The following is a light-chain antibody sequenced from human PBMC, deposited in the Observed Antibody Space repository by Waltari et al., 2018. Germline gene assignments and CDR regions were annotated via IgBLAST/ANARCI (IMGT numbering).Light chain of an antibody. V-gene: IGKV4-1*01. CDR1: QSVLHTANNRHD. CDR2: WAS. Sequence: DIVMTQSPDSLAVSLGERATINCKSSQSVLHTANNRHDLAWYRQKPGQPPKLLIYWASSRASGVPDRFSGSGSGADFTLTIGSLQPEDVAVYFCQQYYSTPYTFGQGTKLEIK. J-gene: IGKJ2*01. CDR3: QQYYSTPYT.